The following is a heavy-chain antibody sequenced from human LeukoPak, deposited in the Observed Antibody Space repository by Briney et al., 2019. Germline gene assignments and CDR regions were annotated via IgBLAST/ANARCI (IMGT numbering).Heavy chain of an antibody. CDR1: GFTFSRTS. CDR2: ISFDGGTK. D-gene: IGHD3-10*01. CDR3: ARRLTAIRGIEYSYYGMDV. Sequence: PGRSLRLSCAASGFTFSRTSMHWVRQSPGKGLEWVAVISFDGGTKYYADSVKGRLTVSRDNSKKALYLQMNSLRTEDTAVYFCARRLTAIRGIEYSYYGMDVWGQGTTVTVSS. V-gene: IGHV3-30-3*01. J-gene: IGHJ6*02.